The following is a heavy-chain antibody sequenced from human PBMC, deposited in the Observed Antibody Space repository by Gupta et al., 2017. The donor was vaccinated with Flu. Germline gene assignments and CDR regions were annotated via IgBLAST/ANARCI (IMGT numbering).Heavy chain of an antibody. Sequence: QLQLQESGPGLVKPSETLSLTCTVSGGSISSGSSYWGWIRQPPGEGLEWVGSIFYSGSTYYNPSLKSRVTVSVDTSENQFSLKLSSVPAADTAVYYCAKAYTSSPAHAFEIWGQGTTVTVSS. CDR2: IFYSGST. D-gene: IGHD6-13*01. V-gene: IGHV4-39*01. J-gene: IGHJ3*02. CDR1: GGSISSGSSY. CDR3: AKAYTSSPAHAFEI.